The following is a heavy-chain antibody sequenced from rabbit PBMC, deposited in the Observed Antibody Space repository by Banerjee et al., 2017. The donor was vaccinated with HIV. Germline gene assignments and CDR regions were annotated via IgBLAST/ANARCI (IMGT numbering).Heavy chain of an antibody. CDR2: IDSAGSSGRI. Sequence: QEQLVESGGDLVKPGASLTLTCTASGFTFSSYYWMSWVRQAPGRGLEWIGHIDSAGSSGRIHYANWAKGRFTISKTSSTTVTLQMTSLTAADTATYFCVRDASSSGYYNLWGPGTLVTVS. D-gene: IGHD1-1*01. V-gene: IGHV1S45*01. CDR1: GFTFSSYYW. CDR3: VRDASSSGYYNL. J-gene: IGHJ4*01.